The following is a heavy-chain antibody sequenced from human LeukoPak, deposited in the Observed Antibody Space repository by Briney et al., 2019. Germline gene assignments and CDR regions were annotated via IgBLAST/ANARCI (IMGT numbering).Heavy chain of an antibody. D-gene: IGHD3-16*02. V-gene: IGHV3-15*07. J-gene: IGHJ4*02. CDR3: TTQRKYDYVWGSYRQYFDY. Sequence: GGSLRLSCAASGFTFSNAWMNWVRQAPGKGLEWVGRIKGKTDGGTTDYAAPVKGRFTISRDDSKNTLYLQMNSLKTEDTAVYYCTTQRKYDYVWGSYRQYFDYWGQGTLVTVSS. CDR2: IKGKTDGGTT. CDR1: GFTFSNAW.